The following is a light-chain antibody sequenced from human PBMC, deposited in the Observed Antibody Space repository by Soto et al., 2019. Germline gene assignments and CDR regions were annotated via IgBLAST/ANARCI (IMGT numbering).Light chain of an antibody. Sequence: QSVLTQPPSASGTPGQRVTIYCSGSSSNIGGNTVNWYQHLPGTAPTLLIYTHNQRPSGVPDRFSGSKSGTSASLAIRGLQSEDETEYYCAAWDYSLNGWVFGGGTKLTVL. V-gene: IGLV1-44*01. J-gene: IGLJ3*02. CDR3: AAWDYSLNGWV. CDR2: THN. CDR1: SSNIGGNT.